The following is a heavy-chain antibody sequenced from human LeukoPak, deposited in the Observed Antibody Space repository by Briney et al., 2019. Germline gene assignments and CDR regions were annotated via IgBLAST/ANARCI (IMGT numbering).Heavy chain of an antibody. J-gene: IGHJ4*02. CDR1: GFTFDDYV. CDR2: ISWNSGSI. V-gene: IGHV3-9*01. D-gene: IGHD5-18*01. CDR3: AKDVTAMVTSPHDY. Sequence: GGSLRLSCAASGFTFDDYVMHWVRQAPGKGLDWVSGISWNSGSIGYADSVKGRFTISRDNAKNSLYLQMNSLRAEDTALYYCAKDVTAMVTSPHDYWGQGTLVTVSS.